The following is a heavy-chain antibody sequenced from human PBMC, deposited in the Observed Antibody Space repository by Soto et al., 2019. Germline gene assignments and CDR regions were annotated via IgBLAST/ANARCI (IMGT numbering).Heavy chain of an antibody. V-gene: IGHV3-30-3*01. CDR2: ISYDGSNK. D-gene: IGHD3-3*01. CDR3: ARQGFLEWLMSYYYYGMDV. Sequence: GGSLRLSCAASGFTFSSYAMHWVRQAPGKGLEWVAVISYDGSNKYYADSVKGRFTISRDNSKNTLYLQMNSLRAEDTAVYYCARQGFLEWLMSYYYYGMDVWGQGTTVTVSS. J-gene: IGHJ6*02. CDR1: GFTFSSYA.